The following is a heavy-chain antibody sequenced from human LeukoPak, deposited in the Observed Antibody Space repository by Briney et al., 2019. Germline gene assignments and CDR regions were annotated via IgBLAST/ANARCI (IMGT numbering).Heavy chain of an antibody. J-gene: IGHJ6*03. CDR3: ARGQAQQWLVSPWNYYYMDV. CDR1: GFTFSSYW. Sequence: GGSLRLSCAASGFTFSSYWMHWVRQAPGKGLVWVSRINSDGSSTSYADSVKGRFTISRDNAKNTLYLQMNSLRAEDTAVYYCARGQAQQWLVSPWNYYYMDVWGKGTTVTISS. CDR2: INSDGSST. D-gene: IGHD6-19*01. V-gene: IGHV3-74*01.